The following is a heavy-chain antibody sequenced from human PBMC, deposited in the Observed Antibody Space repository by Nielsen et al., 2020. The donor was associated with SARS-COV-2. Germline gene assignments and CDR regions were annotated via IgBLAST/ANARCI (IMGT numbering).Heavy chain of an antibody. CDR3: ARDLRGRRDSGSSPPAAFDI. V-gene: IGHV1-46*01. J-gene: IGHJ3*02. CDR1: GYTFTSYY. D-gene: IGHD1-26*01. CDR2: INPSGGST. Sequence: ASVKVSCKASGYTFTSYYMHWVRQAPGQGLEWMGIINPSGGSTSYAQKFQGRVTMTRDTSTSTVYTELSSLRSEDTAVYYCARDLRGRRDSGSSPPAAFDIWGQGAMVTVSS.